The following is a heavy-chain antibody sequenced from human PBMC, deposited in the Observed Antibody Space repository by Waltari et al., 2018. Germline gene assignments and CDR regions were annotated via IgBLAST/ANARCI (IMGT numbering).Heavy chain of an antibody. CDR2: ITRKGSST. Sequence: EVQLVESGGGLVQPGGSLRLSCAASGFTFSSYWMHWVRQAPGKGLVWVSRITRKGSSTNYADSVKGRFTISRDNAKNTLYLQMNSLRAEDTAVYYCARATPRSSMGLWGQGTTVTVSS. V-gene: IGHV3-74*01. J-gene: IGHJ6*02. D-gene: IGHD6-13*01. CDR3: ARATPRSSMGL. CDR1: GFTFSSYW.